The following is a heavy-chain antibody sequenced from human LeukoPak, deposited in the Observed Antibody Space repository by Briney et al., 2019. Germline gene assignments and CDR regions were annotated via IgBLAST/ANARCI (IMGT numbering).Heavy chain of an antibody. CDR3: ARGGYDFWSGYNGYYFDY. J-gene: IGHJ4*02. CDR2: IWYDGSNK. V-gene: IGHV3-33*01. CDR1: GFTFSSYG. D-gene: IGHD3-3*01. Sequence: HPGGSLRLSCAASGFTFSSYGMHWVRQAPGKGLEWVAVIWYDGSNKYYADSVKGRFTISRDNSKNTLYLQMNSLGAEDTAVYYCARGGYDFWSGYNGYYFDYWGQGTLVTVSS.